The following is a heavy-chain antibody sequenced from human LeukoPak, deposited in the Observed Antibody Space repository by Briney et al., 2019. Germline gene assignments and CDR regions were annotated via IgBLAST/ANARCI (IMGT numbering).Heavy chain of an antibody. CDR1: GFTFSNYA. CDR2: MTGGGFGT. D-gene: IGHD2-21*02. CDR3: VQMVPYCGGDCYFDF. V-gene: IGHV3-23*01. Sequence: VGSLRLSCAASGFTFSNYAMSWVRQAPGKGLEWVSAMTGGGFGTYYADSVKGRFTISRDNPKNTLYLQTNSLRAEDTAIYYCVQMVPYCGGDCYFDFWGQGTLVTVSS. J-gene: IGHJ4*02.